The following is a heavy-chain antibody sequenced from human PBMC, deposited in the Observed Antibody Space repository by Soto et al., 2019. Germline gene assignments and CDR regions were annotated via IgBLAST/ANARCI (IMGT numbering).Heavy chain of an antibody. Sequence: QVQLQESGPGLVKPSETLSLTCTVSGGPISTYYWSWIRQSPGKGLEWIGFISYIGTTQYNPSFKSRVTISVETSKNQFSLSLTSVSAADTAVYYCARDAGYQLTGAFDIWGPGTMDAVAS. D-gene: IGHD2-2*01. J-gene: IGHJ3*02. CDR3: ARDAGYQLTGAFDI. CDR2: ISYIGTT. V-gene: IGHV4-59*01. CDR1: GGPISTYY.